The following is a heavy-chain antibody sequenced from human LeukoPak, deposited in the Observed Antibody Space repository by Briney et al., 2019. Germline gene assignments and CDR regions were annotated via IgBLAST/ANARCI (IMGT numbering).Heavy chain of an antibody. CDR1: GFTFSSYA. J-gene: IGHJ4*02. Sequence: GSLRLSCAASGFTFSSYAMSWVRQPPGKGLEWIGSIYYSGSTYYNPSLKSRVTISVDTSKNQFSLKLSSVTAADTAVYYCASRAIAAAGTEGYFDYWGQGTLVTVSS. D-gene: IGHD6-13*01. V-gene: IGHV4-38-2*01. CDR3: ASRAIAAAGTEGYFDY. CDR2: IYYSGST.